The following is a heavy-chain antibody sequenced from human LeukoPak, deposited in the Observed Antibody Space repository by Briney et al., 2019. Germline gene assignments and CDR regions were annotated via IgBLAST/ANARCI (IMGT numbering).Heavy chain of an antibody. J-gene: IGHJ5*02. CDR2: INTNTGNP. CDR3: ARSVAGTGVWFDP. V-gene: IGHV7-4-1*02. D-gene: IGHD6-19*01. CDR1: GYTFTSYY. Sequence: ASVKVSCKASGYTFTSYYMHWVRQAPGQGLEWMGWINTNTGNPTYAQGFTGRFVFSLDTSVSTAYLQISSLKAEDTAVYYCARSVAGTGVWFDPWGQGTLVTVSS.